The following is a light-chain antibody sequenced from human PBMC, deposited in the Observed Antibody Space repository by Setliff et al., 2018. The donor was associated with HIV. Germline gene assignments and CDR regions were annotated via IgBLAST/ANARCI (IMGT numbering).Light chain of an antibody. J-gene: IGLJ1*01. CDR2: DVS. Sequence: QSALTQPASVSGSPGQSITISCSGSSSDVGGYNHVSWYQQHPGKAPKVMIYDVSNRPSGVPDRFSGSKSGNTASLTISGLQAEDEADYYCCSYAGSYKVFGTGTKVTVL. CDR1: SSDVGGYNH. CDR3: CSYAGSYKV. V-gene: IGLV2-11*01.